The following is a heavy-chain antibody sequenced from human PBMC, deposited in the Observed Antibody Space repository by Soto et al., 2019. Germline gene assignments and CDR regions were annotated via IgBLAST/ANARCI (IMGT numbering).Heavy chain of an antibody. D-gene: IGHD6-6*01. CDR1: GYTFTSYA. CDR3: ARDEVGSSSALFDY. V-gene: IGHV1-18*01. Sequence: ASVKVSCKASGYTFTSYAMHWVRQAPGQGLEWMGWISAYNGNTNYAQKLQGRVTMTTDTSTSTAYMELRSLRSDDTAVYYCARDEVGSSSALFDYWGQGTLVTVSS. CDR2: ISAYNGNT. J-gene: IGHJ4*02.